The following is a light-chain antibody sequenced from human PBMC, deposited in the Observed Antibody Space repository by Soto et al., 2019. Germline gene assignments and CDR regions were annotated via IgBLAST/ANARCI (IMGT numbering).Light chain of an antibody. CDR3: QQYDDLPLT. CDR1: QDIIGF. CDR2: DTS. V-gene: IGKV1-33*01. Sequence: DIQMTQSPSSLSASVGDTVSITCQASQDIIGFLNWYQSKPGKAPKLLISDTSNLKRGVPSRFSRSGCGPDFSLTITKLQPEDLAMCYCQQYDDLPLTFCGGTKVVMK. J-gene: IGKJ4*01.